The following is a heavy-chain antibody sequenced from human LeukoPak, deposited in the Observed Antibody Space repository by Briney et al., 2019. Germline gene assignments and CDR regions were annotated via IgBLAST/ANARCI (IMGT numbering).Heavy chain of an antibody. CDR3: AKWPEGAMNYFDY. CDR2: ISGSGDRT. V-gene: IGHV3-23*01. CDR1: GFTFSSYA. Sequence: GGSLRLSCAASGFTFSSYAMTWARQTPEKGLEWVSAISGSGDRTYYADSVKGRFTISRDNSKNTVYLQMNALRAEDTALYYCAKWPEGAMNYFDYWGEGILVTVSS. D-gene: IGHD3-16*01. J-gene: IGHJ4*02.